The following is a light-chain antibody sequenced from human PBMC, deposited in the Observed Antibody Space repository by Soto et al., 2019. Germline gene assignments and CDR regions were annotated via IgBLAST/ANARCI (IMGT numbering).Light chain of an antibody. J-gene: IGKJ1*01. CDR3: QQTYRLPWT. CDR1: QTISYY. V-gene: IGKV1-39*01. CDR2: SAS. Sequence: DIQLTQSPSSLSASVGDRVTIACRASQTISYYVNWYQQKPGKAPMLLIYSASSLQSEVPSRFSGSGSGTDLTLTINSLQPEDFATYICQQTYRLPWTFGQGTKVDIK.